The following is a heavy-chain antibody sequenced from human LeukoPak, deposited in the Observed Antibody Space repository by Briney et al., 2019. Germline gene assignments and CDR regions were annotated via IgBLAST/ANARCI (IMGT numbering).Heavy chain of an antibody. J-gene: IGHJ4*02. CDR1: GYTFTSYN. Sequence: ASVKVSCKASGYTFTSYNMNWVRQATGQGLDWMGWMNPNNGDAGSVQKLQGRVSMTRNTSITTAYLELSSLKSEDTAMYYCVSLVRGIPYWGQGTLITVSS. CDR3: VSLVRGIPY. CDR2: MNPNNGDA. V-gene: IGHV1-8*01. D-gene: IGHD3-10*01.